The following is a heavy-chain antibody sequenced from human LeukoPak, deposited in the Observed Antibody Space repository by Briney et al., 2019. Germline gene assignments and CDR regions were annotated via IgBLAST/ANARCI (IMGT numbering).Heavy chain of an antibody. V-gene: IGHV3-7*03. D-gene: IGHD3-10*01. CDR3: AREHVLLWFGELKRSGMDV. CDR1: GFTISIYC. Sequence: GGSLRLSCAASGFTISIYCMSWVRYAPGKGLEWVANIKQDGSEKYYVDSVKGRFTISRDNAKNSLYLQLNSLRAEDTAVYYCAREHVLLWFGELKRSGMDVWGKGTTVTVSS. J-gene: IGHJ6*04. CDR2: IKQDGSEK.